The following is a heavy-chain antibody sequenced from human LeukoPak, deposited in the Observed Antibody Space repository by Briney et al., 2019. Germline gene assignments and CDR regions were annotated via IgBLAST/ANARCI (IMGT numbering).Heavy chain of an antibody. J-gene: IGHJ6*03. V-gene: IGHV3-48*04. CDR2: ISSSGSTI. D-gene: IGHD2-2*01. Sequence: GGSLRLSCAASGFTFSSYGMHWVRQAPGKGLEWVSYISSSGSTIYYADSEKGRFTISRDNAKNSLYLQMNSLRAEDTAVYYCAREAVVVPAATYYYYYYMDVWGKGTTVTVSS. CDR3: AREAVVVPAATYYYYYYMDV. CDR1: GFTFSSYG.